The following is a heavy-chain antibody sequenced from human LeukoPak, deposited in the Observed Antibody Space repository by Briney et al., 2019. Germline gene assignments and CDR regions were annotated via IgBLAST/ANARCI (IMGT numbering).Heavy chain of an antibody. CDR3: ARVRSGYYYDY. CDR1: GFTFSSYL. Sequence: PGGSLRLSCAASGFTFSSYLMGWVRQAPGKGLEWVANIKEGGSEKYYVDSVKGRFTISRDNAKNSLYLQMNSLRAEDPAMYYCARVRSGYYYDYWGQGTLVTVSS. D-gene: IGHD3-3*01. J-gene: IGHJ4*02. V-gene: IGHV3-7*01. CDR2: IKEGGSEK.